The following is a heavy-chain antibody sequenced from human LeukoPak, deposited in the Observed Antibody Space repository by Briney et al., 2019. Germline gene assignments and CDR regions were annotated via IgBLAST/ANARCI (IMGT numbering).Heavy chain of an antibody. V-gene: IGHV3-23*01. CDR1: GFTFSSYA. CDR3: ARDPPIGKGPPSFDY. J-gene: IGHJ4*02. CDR2: ISGSGGST. Sequence: PGGSLRLSCAASGFTFSSYAMSWVRQAPGKGLEWVSAISGSGGSTYYADSVKGRFTISRDNAKNSLYLQMNSLRAEDTAVYYCARDPPIGKGPPSFDYWGQGTLVTVSS. D-gene: IGHD1-1*01.